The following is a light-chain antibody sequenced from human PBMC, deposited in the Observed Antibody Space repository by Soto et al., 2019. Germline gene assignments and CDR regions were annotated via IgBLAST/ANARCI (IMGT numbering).Light chain of an antibody. CDR3: CSYAGLYTGYV. J-gene: IGLJ1*01. CDR1: SSDVGGYNF. V-gene: IGLV2-11*01. Sequence: QSALTQPRSVSGSPGQSVTISCTGTSSDVGGYNFVSWYQQHPGKAPKFMIYDVSKRPSGVPDRFSGSKSGNTASLTISGLQAEDEADYYCCSYAGLYTGYVFGTGTKLTVL. CDR2: DVS.